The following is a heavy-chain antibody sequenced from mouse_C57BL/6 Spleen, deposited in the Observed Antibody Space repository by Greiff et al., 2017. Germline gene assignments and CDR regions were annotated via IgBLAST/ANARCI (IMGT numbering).Heavy chain of an antibody. J-gene: IGHJ3*01. Sequence: QVQLQQSGAELVKPGASVKLSCKASGYTFTSYWMHWVKQRPGQGLEWIGRIHPSDSVTNYNQKFKGKTTLTADKSSSTAYMQLSSLTSEDSAVYYCAIHYDVAYWGQGTLVTVSA. V-gene: IGHV1-74*01. CDR1: GYTFTSYW. D-gene: IGHD2-4*01. CDR2: IHPSDSVT. CDR3: AIHYDVAY.